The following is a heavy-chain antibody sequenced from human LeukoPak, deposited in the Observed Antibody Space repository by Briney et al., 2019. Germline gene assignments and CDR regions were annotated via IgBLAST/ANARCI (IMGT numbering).Heavy chain of an antibody. V-gene: IGHV3-23*01. CDR1: GFTFSSYA. CDR2: ISGSGGST. J-gene: IGHJ5*02. CDR3: AKAIGSGWYTPNWFDP. Sequence: GGSLRLSCAASGFTFSSYAMSWVRRAPGKGLEWVSAISGSGGSTYYADSVKGRFTISRDNSKNTLYLQMNSLRAEDTAVYYCAKAIGSGWYTPNWFDPWGQGTLVTVSS. D-gene: IGHD6-19*01.